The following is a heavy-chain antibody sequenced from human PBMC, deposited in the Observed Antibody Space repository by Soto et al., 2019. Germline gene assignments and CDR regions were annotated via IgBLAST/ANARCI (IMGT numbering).Heavy chain of an antibody. D-gene: IGHD3-10*01. CDR1: GFALSSYA. CDR3: TTEEFEVDY. Sequence: EVQLVESGGGLVKPGESLRLSCTVSGFALSSYAMTWVRQAPGKGLEWLASISSSSNFRYYGDSVKGRFIISRDNAKNSLYLQMNSRRVEDTAMYFCTTEEFEVDYWGQGTLVTVSS. V-gene: IGHV3-21*01. J-gene: IGHJ4*02. CDR2: ISSSSNFR.